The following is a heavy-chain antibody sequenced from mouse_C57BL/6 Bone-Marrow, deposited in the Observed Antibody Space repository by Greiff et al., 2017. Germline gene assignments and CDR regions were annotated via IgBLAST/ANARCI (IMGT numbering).Heavy chain of an antibody. J-gene: IGHJ1*03. CDR2: IYYSGTI. D-gene: IGHD1-1*01. Sequence: EVKLVESGPGLVKPSQTVFLTCTVTGISITTGNYRWSWIRQFPGNKLEWIGYIYYSGTITYNPSLTSRTTITRDTPKNQFFLEMNSLTAEDTATYYCARDGIATGAHWYFDGWGTGTTVTVSS. V-gene: IGHV3-5*01. CDR1: GISITTGNYR. CDR3: ARDGIATGAHWYFDG.